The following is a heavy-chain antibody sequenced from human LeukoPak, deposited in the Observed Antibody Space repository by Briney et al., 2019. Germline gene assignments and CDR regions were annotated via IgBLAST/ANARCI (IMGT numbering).Heavy chain of an antibody. J-gene: IGHJ4*02. CDR2: MKPNSCKT. D-gene: IGHD4-23*01. Sequence: ASVKVSCKASGYTLTRYGMNWVRQATGEGREGMGWMKPNSCKTGYAQKFQGRITITRNTSISTAYVELSSLRSEDTAVYYCTRETPSRYFDYWGQGTLVTVSS. CDR3: TRETPSRYFDY. CDR1: GYTLTRYG. V-gene: IGHV1-8*03.